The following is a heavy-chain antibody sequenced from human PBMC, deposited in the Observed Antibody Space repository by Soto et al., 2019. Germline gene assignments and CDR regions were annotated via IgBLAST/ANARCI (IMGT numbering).Heavy chain of an antibody. D-gene: IGHD1-7*01. Sequence: SETLSLTCTVSGGSISSGGYYWSWIRQHPGKGLEWIEYIYYSGSTYYNPSLKSRVTISVDTSKNQFSLKLSSVTAADTAVYYCARDSSLAKLYYFDYWGQGTLVTVSS. CDR3: ARDSSLAKLYYFDY. V-gene: IGHV4-31*03. CDR1: GGSISSGGYY. CDR2: IYYSGST. J-gene: IGHJ4*02.